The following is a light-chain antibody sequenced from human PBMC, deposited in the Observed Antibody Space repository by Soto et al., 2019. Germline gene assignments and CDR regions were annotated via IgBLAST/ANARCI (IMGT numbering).Light chain of an antibody. V-gene: IGKV4-1*01. CDR3: QQYYSTPPLT. J-gene: IGKJ1*01. CDR2: LAS. Sequence: DIVMTQSPDSLAVSLGERATINCKSSQSVLYSSNNKNYLAWYQQKPGQPPKLLIYLASTRDSGVPDRFSASGSGTDFTLTISSLQAEDVAVYYCQQYYSTPPLTFGQGTKVXIK. CDR1: QSVLYSSNNKNY.